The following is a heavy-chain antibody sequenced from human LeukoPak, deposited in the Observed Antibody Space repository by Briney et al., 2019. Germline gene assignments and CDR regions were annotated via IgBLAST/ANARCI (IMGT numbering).Heavy chain of an antibody. CDR3: GKDPNGDYVGGFDF. D-gene: IGHD3-16*01. Sequence: GGSLRLSCAASGFSFRDYGMSWVRQAPGKGLEWVSGISGNGGRTYYADSVKGRFTISRDQSKNTLFLQMNSLRVEDTALYYCGKDPNGDYVGGFDFWGQGTMVTASS. CDR1: GFSFRDYG. CDR2: ISGNGGRT. V-gene: IGHV3-23*01. J-gene: IGHJ3*01.